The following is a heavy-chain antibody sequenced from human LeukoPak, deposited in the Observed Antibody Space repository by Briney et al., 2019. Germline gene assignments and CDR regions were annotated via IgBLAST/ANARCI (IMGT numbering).Heavy chain of an antibody. Sequence: ASVKVSCKASGYTFTSYYMHWVRQAPGQGLEWMGIINPSGGSTSYAQKFQGRVTMTRDTSTSTVYMELSSLRSEDTAVYYCARVPSSGYYYDSSGYSDYWGQGTLVTVSS. CDR1: GYTFTSYY. CDR2: INPSGGST. V-gene: IGHV1-46*01. J-gene: IGHJ4*02. D-gene: IGHD3-22*01. CDR3: ARVPSSGYYYDSSGYSDY.